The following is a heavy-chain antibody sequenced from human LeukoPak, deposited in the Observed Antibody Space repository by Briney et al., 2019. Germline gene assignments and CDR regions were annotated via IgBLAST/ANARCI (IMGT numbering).Heavy chain of an antibody. Sequence: PSETLSLTCGVSGYSISRGYYWSGIRQPPGKGLEWIGTIYHIGSTYYTPSLGSRVTISVDTSKNEFSLNLKSVTAADTAVYYCARAGWIITSGIDYWGQGALVTVSS. V-gene: IGHV4-38-2*01. CDR3: ARAGWIITSGIDY. CDR1: GYSISRGYY. CDR2: IYHIGST. D-gene: IGHD3-10*01. J-gene: IGHJ4*02.